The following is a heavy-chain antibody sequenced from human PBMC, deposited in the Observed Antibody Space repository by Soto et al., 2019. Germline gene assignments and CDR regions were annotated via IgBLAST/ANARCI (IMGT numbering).Heavy chain of an antibody. V-gene: IGHV4-39*01. Sequence: QLQLQESGPGLVKPSETLSLTCTVSGGSISTSSYYWGWIRQPPGKGLEWIGSIYYSGSTYYNPSLKSRVTISVDTSKNQFSLKLSSLTAADTAVYYCARDYDSSGDYWGQGTLVTVSS. CDR2: IYYSGST. CDR3: ARDYDSSGDY. D-gene: IGHD3-22*01. J-gene: IGHJ4*02. CDR1: GGSISTSSYY.